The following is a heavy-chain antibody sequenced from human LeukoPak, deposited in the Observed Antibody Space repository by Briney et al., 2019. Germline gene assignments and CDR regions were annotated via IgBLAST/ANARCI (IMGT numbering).Heavy chain of an antibody. Sequence: PSETLSLTCTVSGGSISSSSYYWGWIRQPPGKGLEWIGSIYYSGSTYYNPSLKSRVTISVDTSKNQFSLKLSSVTAADTAVYYCARRGIWFGDRFLNWFDPWGQGTLVTVSS. D-gene: IGHD3-10*01. CDR1: GGSISSSSYY. J-gene: IGHJ5*02. CDR2: IYYSGST. CDR3: ARRGIWFGDRFLNWFDP. V-gene: IGHV4-39*01.